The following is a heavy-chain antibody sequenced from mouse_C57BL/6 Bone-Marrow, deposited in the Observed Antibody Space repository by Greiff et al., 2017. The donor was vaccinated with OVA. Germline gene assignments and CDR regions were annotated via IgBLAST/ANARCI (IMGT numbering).Heavy chain of an antibody. J-gene: IGHJ2*01. CDR2: IYPGGGYT. D-gene: IGHD2-4*01. Sequence: VQLVESGAELVRPGTSVKMSCKASGYTFTNYWIGWAKQRPGHGLEWIGDIYPGGGYTNYNEKFKGKATLTADKSSSTAYMQFSSLTSEDSAIYYCARRGDYDYDDGDYWGQGTTLTVSS. CDR3: ARRGDYDYDDGDY. V-gene: IGHV1-63*01. CDR1: GYTFTNYW.